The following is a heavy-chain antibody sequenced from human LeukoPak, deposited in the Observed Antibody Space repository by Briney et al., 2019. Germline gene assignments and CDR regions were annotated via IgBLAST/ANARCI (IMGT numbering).Heavy chain of an antibody. CDR1: GGSFSGYY. Sequence: SETLSLTCAVYGGSFSGYYWSWIRQPPGKGLEWIGEINHSGSTNYNPSLKSRVTISVDTSKNQFSLKLSSVTAADTAVYYYARGRYSYGYYYFDYWGQGTLVTVSS. D-gene: IGHD5-18*01. V-gene: IGHV4-34*01. CDR3: ARGRYSYGYYYFDY. J-gene: IGHJ4*02. CDR2: INHSGST.